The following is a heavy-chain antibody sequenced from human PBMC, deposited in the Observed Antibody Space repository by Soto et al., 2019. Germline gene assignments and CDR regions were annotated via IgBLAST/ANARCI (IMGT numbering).Heavy chain of an antibody. V-gene: IGHV3-74*01. CDR2: INSDGSST. Sequence: PGGSLRLSCAASGFTFSSYWMHWVRKAPGKGPMWVSRINSDGSSTSYADSVKDRFTISRDNAKNTLFLQMNSLRAEDTAVYYCARQWLAHDYWGQGNLVTVSS. J-gene: IGHJ4*02. CDR1: GFTFSSYW. CDR3: ARQWLAHDY. D-gene: IGHD6-19*01.